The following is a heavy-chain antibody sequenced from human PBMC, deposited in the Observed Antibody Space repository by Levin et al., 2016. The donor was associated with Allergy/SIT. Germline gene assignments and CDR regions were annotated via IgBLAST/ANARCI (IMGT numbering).Heavy chain of an antibody. Sequence: GGSLRLSCAASGFTFDDYTMHWVRRAPGKGLEWVSLISWDGGSTYYADSVKGRFTISRDNSKNSLYLQMNSLRTEDTALYHCAKDGARVVTAGWFDPWGQGTLVTVSS. CDR3: AKDGARVVTAGWFDP. V-gene: IGHV3-43*01. CDR2: ISWDGGST. CDR1: GFTFDDYT. J-gene: IGHJ5*02. D-gene: IGHD2-21*02.